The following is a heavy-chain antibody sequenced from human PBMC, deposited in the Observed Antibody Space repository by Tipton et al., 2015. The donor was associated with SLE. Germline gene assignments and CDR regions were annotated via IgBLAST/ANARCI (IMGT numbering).Heavy chain of an antibody. J-gene: IGHJ4*02. V-gene: IGHV4-4*02. CDR2: IFHSGST. CDR1: GGSISSSNW. Sequence: TLSLTCAVSGGSISSSNWWSWVRQPPGKGLEWIGEIFHSGSTNYNPSLKSRVTISVDTSKNQFSLKLSSVTAADTAVYYCARDLDGYNYGDYWGQGILVTVSS. CDR3: ARDLDGYNYGDY. D-gene: IGHD5-24*01.